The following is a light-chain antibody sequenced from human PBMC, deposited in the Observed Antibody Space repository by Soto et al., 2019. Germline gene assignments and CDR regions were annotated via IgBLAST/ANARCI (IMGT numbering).Light chain of an antibody. J-gene: IGKJ1*01. CDR2: WAS. V-gene: IGKV4-1*01. CDR1: QSVLYSSDNKNY. Sequence: DIVVTQSPDSLAVSLGERATINCKSSQSVLYSSDNKNYLAWYQQKPGQPPKLLIAWASTRESGIPARFSGPGSGTDFTLTIRGLQAGDLALYTGKQYYAVPRRFGQGTKVDIK. CDR3: KQYYAVPRR.